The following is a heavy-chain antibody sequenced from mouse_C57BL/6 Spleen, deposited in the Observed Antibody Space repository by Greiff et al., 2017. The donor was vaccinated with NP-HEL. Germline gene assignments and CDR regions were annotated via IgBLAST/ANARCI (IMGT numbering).Heavy chain of an antibody. Sequence: EVQVVESEGGLVQPGSSMKLSCTASGFTFSDYYMAWVRQVPDKGLEWVANINYDGSSTYYLDSLKSRFIISRDNAKNILYLQMSSLKSEDTATDYCARERVASTLYYDMDYWGQGTSVTVSS. D-gene: IGHD1-1*02. V-gene: IGHV5-16*01. CDR3: ARERVASTLYYDMDY. CDR2: INYDGSST. CDR1: GFTFSDYY. J-gene: IGHJ4*01.